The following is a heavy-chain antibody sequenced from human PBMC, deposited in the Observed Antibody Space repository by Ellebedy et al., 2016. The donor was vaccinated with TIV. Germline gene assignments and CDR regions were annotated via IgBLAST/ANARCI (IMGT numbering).Heavy chain of an antibody. CDR2: FDPADGET. CDR1: GYTLPELS. V-gene: IGHV1-24*01. CDR3: ATARNYDSSGYYRMNY. D-gene: IGHD3-22*01. J-gene: IGHJ4*02. Sequence: AASVKVSCKVSGYTLPELSMHSVRQAPGKGLEWMGGFDPADGETIYAQKFQGRVTMTEDTSTDTAYMELSSLRSEDTAGYYCATARNYDSSGYYRMNYWGKGTRVTVAS.